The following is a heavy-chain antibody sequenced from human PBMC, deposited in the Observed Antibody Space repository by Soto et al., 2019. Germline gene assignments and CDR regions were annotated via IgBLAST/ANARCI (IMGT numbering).Heavy chain of an antibody. J-gene: IGHJ4*02. V-gene: IGHV3-21*01. CDR3: ARDFYGDYAIDY. CDR2: ISGSSTYI. CDR1: GFTFSSYT. D-gene: IGHD4-17*01. Sequence: EVQLVESGGGLVKPGGSLRLSCAASGFTFSSYTMNWVRQAPGKGLEWVSSISGSSTYIYYADSMKGRFTISRDTAKNSLYLQMNSLRAEDTAVYYCARDFYGDYAIDYWGQGTLVTVSS.